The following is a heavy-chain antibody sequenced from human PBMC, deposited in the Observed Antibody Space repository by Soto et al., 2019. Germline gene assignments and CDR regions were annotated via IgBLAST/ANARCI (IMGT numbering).Heavy chain of an antibody. CDR1: GFSLSSIGMG. J-gene: IGHJ4*02. Sequence: QITVKESGITLVKPTETLTLTCTFSGFSLSSIGMGVGWIRQPPGKALEWLTLIYWDDDKRYSPSLSSRLTITKDPSKNQVDLTMTNMDPVDTATYYCARLTRGVYDLDRLWEKFDYWGQGALVTVS. CDR2: IYWDDDK. CDR3: ARLTRGVYDLDRLWEKFDY. D-gene: IGHD5-12*01. V-gene: IGHV2-5*02.